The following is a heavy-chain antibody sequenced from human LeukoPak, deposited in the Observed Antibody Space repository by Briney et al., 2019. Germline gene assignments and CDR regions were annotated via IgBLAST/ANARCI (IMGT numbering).Heavy chain of an antibody. CDR1: GYTFTSYA. J-gene: IGHJ4*02. CDR3: ARRRGYSGSLWPFDY. D-gene: IGHD1-26*01. Sequence: ASVKVSCKASGYTFTSYAISWVRQMPGKGLEWMGIIYIGDSDTIYSPAFQGQVTISADTSISTAYLQWHSLKASDTAIYYCARRRGYSGSLWPFDYWGQGTLVTVSS. CDR2: IYIGDSDT. V-gene: IGHV5-51*01.